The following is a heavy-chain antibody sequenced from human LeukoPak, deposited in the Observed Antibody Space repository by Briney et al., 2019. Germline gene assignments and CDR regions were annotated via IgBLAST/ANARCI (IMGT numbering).Heavy chain of an antibody. V-gene: IGHV3-30*18. D-gene: IGHD2-21*01. CDR3: AKGDRGDFYLDC. J-gene: IGHJ4*02. Sequence: PGGSLRLSCAASGFTFSDYDIHWVRQAPGKGLEWVAVISSDGSDKSYADSVKGRFTISRDNSKNTLCLQLHSLSAEDTAVYYCAKGDRGDFYLDCWGQGTLVTVSS. CDR1: GFTFSDYD. CDR2: ISSDGSDK.